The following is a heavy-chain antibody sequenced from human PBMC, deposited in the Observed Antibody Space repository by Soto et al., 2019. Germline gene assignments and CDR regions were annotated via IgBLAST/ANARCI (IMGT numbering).Heavy chain of an antibody. Sequence: QVQLVESGGGVVQPGRSLRLSCAASGFIFNTYGMHWVRQAPGKGLEWVAVISYDGSNRYYADSVKGRFTISRDNSKNSLNLETNSVSAEDMAVYYCAKAQRGSGTHFDFWGPGTLVTVSS. D-gene: IGHD3-16*01. J-gene: IGHJ4*02. CDR3: AKAQRGSGTHFDF. CDR2: ISYDGSNR. V-gene: IGHV3-30*18. CDR1: GFIFNTYG.